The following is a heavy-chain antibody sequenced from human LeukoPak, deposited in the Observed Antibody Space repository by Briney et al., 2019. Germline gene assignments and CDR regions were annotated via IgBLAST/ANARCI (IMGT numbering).Heavy chain of an antibody. CDR2: IYYSGST. Sequence: SETLSLTCTVSGGSISSSSYYWGWIRQPPGKGLEWIGSIYYSGSTYYNPSLKSRVTISVDTSKNQFSLKLSSVTAADTAVYYCARGALRYFDWLKKDYYYMDVWGKGTTVTISS. V-gene: IGHV4-39*01. D-gene: IGHD3-9*01. J-gene: IGHJ6*03. CDR1: GGSISSSSYY. CDR3: ARGALRYFDWLKKDYYYMDV.